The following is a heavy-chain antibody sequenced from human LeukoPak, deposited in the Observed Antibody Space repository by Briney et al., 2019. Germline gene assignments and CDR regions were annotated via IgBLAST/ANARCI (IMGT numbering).Heavy chain of an antibody. CDR1: GFTFSSYG. J-gene: IGHJ4*02. Sequence: GGSLRLSCAASGFTFSSYGMHWVRQAPGKGLEWVAVISYDGSNKYYADSVKGRFTISRDNSKNTLYLQMNSLRAEDTAVYYCARDRLRYCSSTSCYPSDYWGQGTLVTVSS. CDR2: ISYDGSNK. D-gene: IGHD2-2*01. V-gene: IGHV3-30*03. CDR3: ARDRLRYCSSTSCYPSDY.